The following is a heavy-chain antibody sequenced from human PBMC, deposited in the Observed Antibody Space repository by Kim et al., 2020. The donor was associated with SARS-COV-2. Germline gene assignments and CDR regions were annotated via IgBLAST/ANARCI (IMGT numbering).Heavy chain of an antibody. CDR2: IKQDGSEK. J-gene: IGHJ6*03. D-gene: IGHD3-22*01. Sequence: GGSLRLSCAASGFTFSSYWMSWVRQAPGKGLEWVANIKQDGSEKYYVDSVKGRFTISRDNAKNSLYLQMNSLRAEDTAVYYCARDSVPYYYDSSGYTGYYYYYMDVWGKGTTVTVSS. CDR1: GFTFSSYW. CDR3: ARDSVPYYYDSSGYTGYYYYYMDV. V-gene: IGHV3-7*01.